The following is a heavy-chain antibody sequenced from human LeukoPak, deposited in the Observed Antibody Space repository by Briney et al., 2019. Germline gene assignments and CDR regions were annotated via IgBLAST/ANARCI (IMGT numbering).Heavy chain of an antibody. CDR1: GLTFRSYW. V-gene: IGHV3-7*04. J-gene: IGHJ4*02. CDR3: ARGRGLDY. CDR2: IKQDGSEK. Sequence: PGGSLRLSCAASGLTFRSYWMSWVRQAPGKGLEWVANIKQDGSEKYYVDSVEGRFTISRDNAKSSLYLQMNSLRAEDTAVYYCARGRGLDYWGQGTLVTVSS. D-gene: IGHD3-16*01.